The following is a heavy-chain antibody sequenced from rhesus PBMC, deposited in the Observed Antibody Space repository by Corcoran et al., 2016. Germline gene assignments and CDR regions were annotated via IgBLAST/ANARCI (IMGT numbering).Heavy chain of an antibody. CDR3: ARDLGRFDV. CDR2: IDGNSAST. V-gene: IGHV4-73*01. D-gene: IGHD3-3*01. J-gene: IGHJ5-1*01. Sequence: QVKLQQWGEGLVKPSETLSLTCAVYGGSISGYYNWSWISQAPGKGLEWIGNIDGNSASTNYNPSLKNRFTISKDTSKNQFSLKLSSVTAADTAVYYCARDLGRFDVWGPGVLVTVSS. CDR1: GGSISGYYN.